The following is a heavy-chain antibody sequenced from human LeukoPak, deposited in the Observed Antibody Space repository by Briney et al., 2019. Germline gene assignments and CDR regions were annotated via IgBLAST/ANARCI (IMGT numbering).Heavy chain of an antibody. CDR2: IKQDGSEK. V-gene: IGHV3-7*01. CDR3: ARDCSGGSCYFELRAFDI. J-gene: IGHJ3*02. CDR1: GFSFSSYW. D-gene: IGHD2-15*01. Sequence: GGSLRLSCAASGFSFSSYWMSWVRQAPGKGLEWVANIKQDGSEKYYVDSVKGRFTISRDNAKNSLYLQMNSLRAEDTAVYYCARDCSGGSCYFELRAFDIWGQGTMVTVSS.